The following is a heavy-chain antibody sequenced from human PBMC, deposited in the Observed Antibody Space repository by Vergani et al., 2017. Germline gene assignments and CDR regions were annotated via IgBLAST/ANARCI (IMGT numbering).Heavy chain of an antibody. CDR2: ISYDGSNK. Sequence: QMQLVESGGGVVQPGRSLRLSCAASGFTFSRYAMHWVRQAPGKGLEWVAVISYDGSNKYNADSVRGRFTISRDNSKNTLYLQMKSLRAEETVVYYCARVQAGRRMTDYFDYWGQGTLVTVSS. D-gene: IGHD2-2*01. CDR3: ARVQAGRRMTDYFDY. V-gene: IGHV3-30-3*01. CDR1: GFTFSRYA. J-gene: IGHJ4*02.